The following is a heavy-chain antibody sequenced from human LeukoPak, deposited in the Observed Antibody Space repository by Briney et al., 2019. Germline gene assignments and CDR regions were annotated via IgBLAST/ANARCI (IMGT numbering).Heavy chain of an antibody. CDR1: GFTFSSYA. J-gene: IGHJ4*02. V-gene: IGHV3-23*01. Sequence: GGSLRLSCAASGFTFSSYAMSWVRQAPGKGLEWVSVISGSGGNTYYADSVKGRFTISRDNSKNTLYLQMNSLRAEDTAVYYCARGLRGVRGVIDYWGQGTLVTVSS. D-gene: IGHD3-10*01. CDR2: ISGSGGNT. CDR3: ARGLRGVRGVIDY.